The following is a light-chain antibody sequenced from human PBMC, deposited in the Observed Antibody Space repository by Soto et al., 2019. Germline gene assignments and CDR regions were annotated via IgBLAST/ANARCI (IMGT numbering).Light chain of an antibody. CDR3: QHYNAYSGT. V-gene: IGKV1-5*03. J-gene: IGKJ2*02. CDR2: KAS. CDR1: QSISSW. Sequence: DIQMTQSPSTLSASVGDRVTITCRASQSISSWLAWYQQKPGKAPNLLISKASTLQTGAPSRFSGSGSGTDFTLTISSLQPDDFATYYFQHYNAYSGTFGQGTKLEIK.